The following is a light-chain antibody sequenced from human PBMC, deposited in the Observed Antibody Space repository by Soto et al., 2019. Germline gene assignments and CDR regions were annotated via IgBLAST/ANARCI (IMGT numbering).Light chain of an antibody. Sequence: DIQMTQSPSSLSASVGDSVTITCRASQDISNYLNWYQQKPGKAPKLLIYAASTLHSVVPSRFSGSESGTDFTLTISSLQPEDFATYYCQQSYSTLFTFGPGTKVDFK. CDR3: QQSYSTLFT. CDR1: QDISNY. J-gene: IGKJ3*01. CDR2: AAS. V-gene: IGKV1-39*01.